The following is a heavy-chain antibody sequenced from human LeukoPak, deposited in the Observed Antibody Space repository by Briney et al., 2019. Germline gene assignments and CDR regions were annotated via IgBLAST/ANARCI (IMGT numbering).Heavy chain of an antibody. V-gene: IGHV1-8*01. CDR1: GYTFTSYD. J-gene: IGHJ4*02. D-gene: IGHD5-12*01. CDR3: ARGYDESGDY. Sequence: AXVKVXXKXSGYTFTSYDINXXRQATGQGLXWMGWMNPNSGNTGYAQKFQGRVTMTRNTSISTAYMELSSLRFEDTAVYYCARGYDESGDYWGQGTLVTVSS. CDR2: MNPNSGNT.